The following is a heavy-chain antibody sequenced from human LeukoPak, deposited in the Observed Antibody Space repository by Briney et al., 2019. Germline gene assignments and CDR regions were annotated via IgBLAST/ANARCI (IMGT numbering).Heavy chain of an antibody. CDR3: ARDSSQYSSSSGIDY. J-gene: IGHJ4*02. Sequence: PSETLSLTCTVSGGSISSYYWSWIRQPAGKGLEWIGRIYTSGSTNYNPSLKSRVTISVDKSKNQFSLKLSPVTAADTAVYYCARDSSQYSSSSGIDYWGQGTLVTVSS. D-gene: IGHD6-6*01. CDR2: IYTSGST. V-gene: IGHV4-4*07. CDR1: GGSISSYY.